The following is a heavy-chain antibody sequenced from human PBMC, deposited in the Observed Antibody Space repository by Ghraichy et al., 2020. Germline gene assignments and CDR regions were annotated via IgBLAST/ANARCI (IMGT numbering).Heavy chain of an antibody. CDR3: ARINSAIVSD. CDR2: VYYTGTT. J-gene: IGHJ4*02. CDR1: GDSINSGAYY. V-gene: IGHV4-39*01. D-gene: IGHD5/OR15-5a*01. Sequence: SETLSLTCTVSGDSINSGAYYWGWVRQPPDKGLEWIGSVYYTGTTKDSPSFKSRVSIYIDTSENQFSLRLTSVTVADTAVYYCARINSAIVSDWGQGTLVTVAS.